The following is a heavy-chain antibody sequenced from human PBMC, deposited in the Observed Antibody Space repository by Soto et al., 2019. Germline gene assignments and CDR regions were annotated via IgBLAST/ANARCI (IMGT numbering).Heavy chain of an antibody. CDR3: ARDLGSGYDPGDY. CDR2: IISIFGTP. CDR1: GGTFNSYV. J-gene: IGHJ4*02. Sequence: VQLVQSGAEVKKPGSSVKVSCKASGGTFNSYVFNWVRQAPGQGLEWMGGIISIFGTPNYGQKFQGRVTITADESTSTGFMELSSLTSEDTAIYYCARDLGSGYDPGDYWGQGTLVTVSS. D-gene: IGHD5-12*01. V-gene: IGHV1-69*12.